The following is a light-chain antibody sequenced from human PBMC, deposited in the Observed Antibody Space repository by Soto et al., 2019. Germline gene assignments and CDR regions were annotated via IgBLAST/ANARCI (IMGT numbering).Light chain of an antibody. V-gene: IGKV3D-20*01. CDR1: QSVSNSY. CDR2: DAS. CDR3: QHYGGSPPNT. Sequence: EIVLTQSPATLSLSPGERATLSCGASQSVSNSYLAWYQQKPGLAPRLLIYDASSRATVIPARFSGSGSGTDFTLAITRLEPEDFAVYYCQHYGGSPPNTFGQGTKLEIK. J-gene: IGKJ2*01.